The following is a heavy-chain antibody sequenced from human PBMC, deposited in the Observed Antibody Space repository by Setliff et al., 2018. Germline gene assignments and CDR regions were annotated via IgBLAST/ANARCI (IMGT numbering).Heavy chain of an antibody. CDR2: MNPNSGNT. D-gene: IGHD2-15*01. CDR3: ASGYCSGGSCYSGLPSAFDI. Sequence: ASVKVSCKASGYTFTSYDINWVRKATGQGLEWMGWMNPNSGNTGYAQKFQCRVTITMNTSISTAYMELSSLGSEDTAVYYCASGYCSGGSCYSGLPSAFDIWGQGTMVTVSS. V-gene: IGHV1-8*03. CDR1: GYTFTSYD. J-gene: IGHJ3*02.